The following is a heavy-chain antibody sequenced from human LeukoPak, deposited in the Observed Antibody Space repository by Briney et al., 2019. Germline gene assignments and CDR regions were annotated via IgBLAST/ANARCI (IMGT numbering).Heavy chain of an antibody. J-gene: IGHJ4*02. CDR3: ARGGSWSRDN. CDR2: IKPDGSEK. CDR1: GFTFSSYL. Sequence: PGGSLRLSCVASGFTFSSYLMNWVRQAPGKGLEWVAIIKPDGSEKFYADSVRGRFTISRDNAKNSLYLQMNSLRADDTAVYYCARGGSWSRDNWGQGTLVTVSS. V-gene: IGHV3-7*01. D-gene: IGHD2-8*02.